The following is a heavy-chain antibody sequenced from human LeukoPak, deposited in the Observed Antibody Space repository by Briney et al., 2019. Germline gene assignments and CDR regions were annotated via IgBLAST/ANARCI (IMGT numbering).Heavy chain of an antibody. Sequence: ASVKVSCKTSGYSFTSYGISWVRQAPGQGLEWLGWIGVYNGRTEYSQKPQGRVTMTTDTSTSTAYMELRSLTSDDTAMYFCARDIGVSQFDYWGQGTLVTVSS. D-gene: IGHD3-10*01. CDR1: GYSFTSYG. J-gene: IGHJ4*02. V-gene: IGHV1-18*01. CDR2: IGVYNGRT. CDR3: ARDIGVSQFDY.